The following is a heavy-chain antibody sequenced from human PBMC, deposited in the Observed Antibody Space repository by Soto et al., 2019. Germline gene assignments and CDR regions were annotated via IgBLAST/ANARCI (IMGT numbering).Heavy chain of an antibody. J-gene: IGHJ4*02. CDR3: TYFDAAAGVDY. D-gene: IGHD3-9*01. CDR2: IRSKANNYAT. CDR1: GFTFSGSA. V-gene: IGHV3-73*02. Sequence: EVQLVESGGGLVQPGGSLKLSCAASGFTFSGSAMHWVRQASGKGLEWVGRIRSKANNYATAYAASVKGRFTTSRDDSKNTAYLQMSSLKIEDTAMYYCTYFDAAAGVDYWGQGTLVTVSS.